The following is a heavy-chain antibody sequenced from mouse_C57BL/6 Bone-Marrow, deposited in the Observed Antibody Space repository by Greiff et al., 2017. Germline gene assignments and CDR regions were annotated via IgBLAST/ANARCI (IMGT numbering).Heavy chain of an antibody. CDR1: GFTFSSYG. CDR3: ARQSSGGFAY. V-gene: IGHV5-6*01. Sequence: EVHLVESGGDLVKPGGSLKLSCAASGFTFSSYGMSWVRQTPDKRLEWVATISSGGSYTYYPDRVKGRFTISRDNAKNTLYLQMSSLKSEDTAMYYCARQSSGGFAYWGQGTLVTVSA. J-gene: IGHJ3*01. D-gene: IGHD1-3*01. CDR2: ISSGGSYT.